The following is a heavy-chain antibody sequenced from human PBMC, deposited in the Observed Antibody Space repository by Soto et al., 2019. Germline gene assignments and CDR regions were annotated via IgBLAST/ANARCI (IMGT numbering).Heavy chain of an antibody. CDR3: AHSPWTGTKAYFDY. CDR1: GYTLTELS. CDR2: FDPEDGET. V-gene: IGHV1-24*01. D-gene: IGHD1-1*01. Sequence: GASVKVSCKVSGYTLTELSMHWVRQAPGKGLEWMGGFDPEDGETIYAQKFQGRVTMTEDTSTDTAYMELSSLRSEDTAVYYCAHSPWTGTKAYFDYWGQGTLVTVSS. J-gene: IGHJ4*02.